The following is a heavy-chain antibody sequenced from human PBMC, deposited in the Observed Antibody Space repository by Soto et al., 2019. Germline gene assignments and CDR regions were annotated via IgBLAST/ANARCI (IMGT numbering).Heavy chain of an antibody. CDR3: AREYSSSNYYYYGMDV. CDR2: INPSGGST. J-gene: IGHJ6*02. V-gene: IGHV1-46*01. Sequence: QVQLVQSGAEVKKPGASVKVSCKASGYTFTSYYMHWVRQAPGQGLEWMGIINPSGGSTSYAQKFQGRVTMTXXTXTSXVYMELSSLRSEDTAVYYCAREYSSSNYYYYGMDVWGQGTTVTVSS. D-gene: IGHD6-6*01. CDR1: GYTFTSYY.